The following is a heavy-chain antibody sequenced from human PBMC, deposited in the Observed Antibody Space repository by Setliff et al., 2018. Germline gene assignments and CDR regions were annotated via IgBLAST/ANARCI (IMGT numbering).Heavy chain of an antibody. CDR1: GLIFSSYG. Sequence: GGSLRLSCAASGLIFSSYGMHWVRQAPGKGPEWVAFTRYDGSSKYHADSVKGRFTISRDNSKNTLYLQMNSLRPEDTAVYYCVKVSGRFDAGFDSWGQGTLVTVSS. V-gene: IGHV3-30*02. CDR3: VKVSGRFDAGFDS. CDR2: TRYDGSSK. D-gene: IGHD3-3*01. J-gene: IGHJ4*02.